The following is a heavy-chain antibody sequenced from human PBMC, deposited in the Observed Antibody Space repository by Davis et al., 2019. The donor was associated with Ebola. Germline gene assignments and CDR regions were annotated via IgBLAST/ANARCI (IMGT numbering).Heavy chain of an antibody. CDR2: IYLGYSDT. CDR1: GYSFTSYW. D-gene: IGHD3-22*01. CDR3: ARHVWVNYYYYYGMDV. Sequence: ESPQISCQGSGYSFTSYWLGWVRQMPGKGLEWMGSIYLGYSDTRYSPSFQGQVTISADHSISTAYLQWSSLKASDTAMYYCARHVWVNYYYYYGMDVWGQGTTVTVSS. J-gene: IGHJ6*02. V-gene: IGHV5-51*01.